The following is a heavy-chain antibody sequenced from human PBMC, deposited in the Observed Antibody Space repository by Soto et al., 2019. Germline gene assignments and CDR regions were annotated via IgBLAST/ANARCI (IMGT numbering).Heavy chain of an antibody. J-gene: IGHJ4*02. CDR1: GGTFSKYS. CDR2: IIPFLGVT. V-gene: IGHV1-69*02. Sequence: QVPLVQSGAEVKKPGSSVKVSCKASGGTFSKYSITWIRQAPGQGLEWMGRIIPFLGVTNYAQKFKGRVTITADKSTSTAYMELNNLRSEDTAVYFCASGSAPDVDDWGQGTLITVSS. D-gene: IGHD3-10*01. CDR3: ASGSAPDVDD.